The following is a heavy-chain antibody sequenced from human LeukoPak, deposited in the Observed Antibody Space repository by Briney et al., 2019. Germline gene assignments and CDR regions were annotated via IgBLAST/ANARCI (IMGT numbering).Heavy chain of an antibody. CDR3: AREAAGVYGAWFDP. D-gene: IGHD6-13*01. CDR2: IYYSGST. J-gene: IGHJ5*02. CDR1: GGSITNYY. Sequence: SETLSLTCSMSGGSITNYYWSWIRQPPGKGLEWIGYIYYSGSTNYNPSLKSRVTISLDTSKNQFSLKLSSVTAADTAVYFCAREAAGVYGAWFDPWGQGTLVTVSS. V-gene: IGHV4-59*01.